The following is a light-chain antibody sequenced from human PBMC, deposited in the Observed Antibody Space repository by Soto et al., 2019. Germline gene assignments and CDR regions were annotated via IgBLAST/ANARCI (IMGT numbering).Light chain of an antibody. V-gene: IGKV1-27*01. CDR1: QDVRRY. CDR3: QTYNAAPRS. J-gene: IGKJ1*01. CDR2: AAS. Sequence: DIQMTQSPSSLSASIGDRVTITCRASQDVRRYLAWYQQTPGKVPKLLISAASSLQSGVPSRFSGSGSGTDFTLTIRGLQPEDVATYYCQTYNAAPRSFGKGTRVELK.